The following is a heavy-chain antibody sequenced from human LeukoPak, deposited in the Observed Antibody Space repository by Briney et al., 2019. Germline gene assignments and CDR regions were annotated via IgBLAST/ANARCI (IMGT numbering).Heavy chain of an antibody. V-gene: IGHV4-39*01. D-gene: IGHD2/OR15-2a*01. CDR3: ARQISDYYYYYNGV. Sequence: TSETLSLTCTVSGGSISSSHYYWGWIRQPPGKGLEEIGTIYYSGTTYYNPSLESRVTMSADTSKNQFSLTLRSVTAADTAVYYCARQISDYYYYYNGVWGKGATVTVSS. J-gene: IGHJ6*03. CDR2: IYYSGTT. CDR1: GGSISSSHYY.